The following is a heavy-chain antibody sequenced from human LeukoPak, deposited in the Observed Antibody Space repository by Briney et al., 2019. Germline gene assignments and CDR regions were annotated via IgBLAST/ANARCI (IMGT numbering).Heavy chain of an antibody. CDR1: GGSISSYY. D-gene: IGHD1-7*01. J-gene: IGHJ3*02. CDR2: IYYSGST. Sequence: KSSETLSLTCTVSGGSISSYYWSWIRQPPGKGLEWIGYIYYSGSTNYNPPLKSRVTISVDTSKNQFSLKLSSVTAADTAVYYCAREGGTNDAFDIWGQGTMVTVSS. CDR3: AREGGTNDAFDI. V-gene: IGHV4-59*01.